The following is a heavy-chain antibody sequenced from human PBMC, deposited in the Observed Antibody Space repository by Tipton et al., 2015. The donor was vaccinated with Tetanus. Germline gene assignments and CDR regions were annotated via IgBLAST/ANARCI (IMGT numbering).Heavy chain of an antibody. V-gene: IGHV3-23*01. Sequence: SLRLSCAASGIDFNRYAMAWVRQAPEKGLEWVSGISVRGSHTYYADPVKGRFSISRDNSKNTAYLQMNSLRDEDTAVYYCAKDPASRGWFDPWGQGTLVSVSS. CDR3: AKDPASRGWFDP. J-gene: IGHJ5*02. CDR2: ISVRGSHT. CDR1: GIDFNRYA.